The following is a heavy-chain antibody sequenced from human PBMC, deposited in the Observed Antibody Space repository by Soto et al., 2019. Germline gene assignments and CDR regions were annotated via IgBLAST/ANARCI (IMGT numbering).Heavy chain of an antibody. Sequence: GSLRLSGAASGXAFSSFAMSRVRQAPGKGLQWVSAIINRDVTYYADSLKGRFSISRDNSKNTVFLQMAGLRVEDTAVYYCEKESPYCNINCRFYYFDSWGQGMLVTVSS. CDR2: IINRDVT. D-gene: IGHD2-15*01. CDR3: EKESPYCNINCRFYYFDS. CDR1: GXAFSSFA. V-gene: IGHV3-23*01. J-gene: IGHJ4*02.